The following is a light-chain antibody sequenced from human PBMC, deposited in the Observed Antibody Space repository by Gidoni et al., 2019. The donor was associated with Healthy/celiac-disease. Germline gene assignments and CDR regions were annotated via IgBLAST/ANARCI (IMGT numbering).Light chain of an antibody. CDR3: SSYTSSSTPVV. Sequence: QSALTQPASLSGSPGQSITISGTGTSSDVGGYNYVACYQQHPGKALKLMIYDVSNRPSGVSNRFSGSTSGNTASLTISGFQAEDEADYYCSSYTSSSTPVVFGGGTKLTVL. CDR1: SSDVGGYNY. CDR2: DVS. J-gene: IGLJ2*01. V-gene: IGLV2-14*03.